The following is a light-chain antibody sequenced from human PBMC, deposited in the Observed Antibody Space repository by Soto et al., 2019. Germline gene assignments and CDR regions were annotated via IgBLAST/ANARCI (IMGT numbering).Light chain of an antibody. V-gene: IGKV3-11*01. CDR1: QSVSSY. CDR2: DAS. CDR3: QQHSNWPIT. Sequence: IVLTQSPATRSLSPGERATLSCRASQSVSSYLAWYQQKPGQAPRLLIYDASNRATGIPARFSGSGSGTDFTLTISSLQPEDFAVYYCQQHSNWPITFGQGTRLEI. J-gene: IGKJ5*01.